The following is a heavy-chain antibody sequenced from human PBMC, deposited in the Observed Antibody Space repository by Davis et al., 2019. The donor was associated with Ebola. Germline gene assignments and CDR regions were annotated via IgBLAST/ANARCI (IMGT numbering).Heavy chain of an antibody. J-gene: IGHJ6*02. Sequence: GESLKISCAASGFTFSSYGMHWVRQAPGKGLEWVAVISYDGSNKYYADSVKGRFTISRDNAKNSLYLQMNSLRAEDTALYYCAKDSSSSYYYYYGMDVWGQGTTVTVSS. CDR1: GFTFSSYG. D-gene: IGHD6-6*01. CDR2: ISYDGSNK. V-gene: IGHV3-30*18. CDR3: AKDSSSSYYYYYGMDV.